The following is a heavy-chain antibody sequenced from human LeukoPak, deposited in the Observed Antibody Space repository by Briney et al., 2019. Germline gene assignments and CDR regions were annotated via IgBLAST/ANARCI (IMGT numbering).Heavy chain of an antibody. J-gene: IGHJ4*02. Sequence: ASVKVSCKASGYTFTSYGISWVRQAPGQGLEWMGWISAYNGNTDYAQKLQGRVTMTTDTSTSTAYMELRSLRSDDTAVYYCAGAPTYYYDSSGYKYYFDYWGQGTLVTVSS. V-gene: IGHV1-18*01. D-gene: IGHD3-22*01. CDR2: ISAYNGNT. CDR3: AGAPTYYYDSSGYKYYFDY. CDR1: GYTFTSYG.